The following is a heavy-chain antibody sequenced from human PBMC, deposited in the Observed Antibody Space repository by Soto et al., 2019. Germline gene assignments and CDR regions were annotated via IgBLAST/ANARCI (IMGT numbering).Heavy chain of an antibody. CDR1: GFTFSSHA. CDR2: IYSAGTT. V-gene: IGHV3-53*01. CDR3: ARDITTFGAETHGMDV. Sequence: PGGSLRLSCTASGFTFSSHAMTWVRQAPGKGLEWVSIIYSAGTTYYADSVKGRFTISRDNSKNTLYLQMNSLGAEDTAVYYCARDITTFGAETHGMDVWGQGTTVTVS. D-gene: IGHD3-3*01. J-gene: IGHJ6*02.